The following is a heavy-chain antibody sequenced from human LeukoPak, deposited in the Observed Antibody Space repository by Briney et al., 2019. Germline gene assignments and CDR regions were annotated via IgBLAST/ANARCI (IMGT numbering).Heavy chain of an antibody. CDR3: AKAGSLYSGWYPHFDY. Sequence: GGSLRLSCAASGFTVSSNHMSWVRQAPGKGLEWVSVIYSGGSTYYADSVKGRFTISRDNSKNTLYLQMNSLRAEDTAVYYCAKAGSLYSGWYPHFDYWGQGTLVTVSS. V-gene: IGHV3-53*01. J-gene: IGHJ4*02. CDR1: GFTVSSNH. CDR2: IYSGGST. D-gene: IGHD6-19*01.